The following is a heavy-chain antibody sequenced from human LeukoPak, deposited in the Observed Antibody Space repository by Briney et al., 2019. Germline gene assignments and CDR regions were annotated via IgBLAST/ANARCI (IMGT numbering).Heavy chain of an antibody. V-gene: IGHV3-7*01. Sequence: GGSLRLSCAASGFTFSSYWMSWVRQAPGKGLEWVANIKQDGSEKYYVDSVKGRFTIARDDAKNSLYLQMNSLRAEDTAVYFCARDKGGMVPFDYWGQGTLVTVSS. J-gene: IGHJ4*02. CDR1: GFTFSSYW. CDR2: IKQDGSEK. CDR3: ARDKGGMVPFDY. D-gene: IGHD3-10*01.